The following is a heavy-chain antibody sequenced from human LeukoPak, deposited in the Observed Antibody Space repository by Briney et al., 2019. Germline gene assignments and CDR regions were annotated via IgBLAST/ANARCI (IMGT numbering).Heavy chain of an antibody. D-gene: IGHD3-22*01. CDR2: INHSGST. CDR1: GGSFSGYY. Sequence: SETLSLTCAVYGGSFSGYYWSWIRQPPGKGLEWIGEINHSGSTNYNPSLKSRVTISVDTSKNQFSLELSSVTAAGTAVYYCARGLGNYYDSSGLSPYYFDYWGQGTLVTVSS. V-gene: IGHV4-34*01. CDR3: ARGLGNYYDSSGLSPYYFDY. J-gene: IGHJ4*02.